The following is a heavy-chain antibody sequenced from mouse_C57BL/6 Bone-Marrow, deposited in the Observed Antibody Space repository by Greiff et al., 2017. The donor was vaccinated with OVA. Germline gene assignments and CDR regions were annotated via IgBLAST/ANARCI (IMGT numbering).Heavy chain of an antibody. V-gene: IGHV3-6*01. CDR1: GYSITSGYY. J-gene: IGHJ3*01. Sequence: QSGPGLVKPSQSLSLTCSVTGYSITSGYYWNWIRQFPGNKLEWMGYISYDGSNNYNPSLKNRISITRDTSKNQFFLKLNAVTTEDTATYDCARGPLFPWFAYWGQGTLVTVSA. CDR2: ISYDGSN. D-gene: IGHD6-1*01. CDR3: ARGPLFPWFAY.